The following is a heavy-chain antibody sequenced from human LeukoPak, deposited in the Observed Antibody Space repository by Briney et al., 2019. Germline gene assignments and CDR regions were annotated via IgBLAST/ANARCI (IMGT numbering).Heavy chain of an antibody. CDR2: IRSKANSYAT. CDR1: GFTFSGST. CDR3: TRRVDYGSSGEDFDY. J-gene: IGHJ4*02. Sequence: GGSLRLSCAASGFTFSGSTMHWVRQASGKGLEWVGRIRSKANSYATAYAASVKGRFTISRDDSKNTAYLQMNSLKTEDTAVYYCTRRVDYGSSGEDFDYWGQGTLVTVSS. V-gene: IGHV3-73*01. D-gene: IGHD1-26*01.